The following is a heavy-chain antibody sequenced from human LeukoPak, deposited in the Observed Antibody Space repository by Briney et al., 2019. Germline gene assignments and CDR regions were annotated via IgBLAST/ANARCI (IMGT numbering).Heavy chain of an antibody. D-gene: IGHD3-10*01. V-gene: IGHV3-30*04. CDR3: ARDFTGVRVFDY. Sequence: GRSLRLSCAAPGFTFSSYAMHWVRQAPGKGLEWVAVISYDGSNKYYADSVKGRFTISRDNSKNTLYLQMNSLRAEDTAVYYCARDFTGVRVFDYWGQGTLVTVSS. J-gene: IGHJ4*02. CDR1: GFTFSSYA. CDR2: ISYDGSNK.